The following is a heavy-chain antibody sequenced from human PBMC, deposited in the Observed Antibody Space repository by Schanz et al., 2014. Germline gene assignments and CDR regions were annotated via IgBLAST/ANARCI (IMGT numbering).Heavy chain of an antibody. V-gene: IGHV3-23*04. CDR1: GFTFRDCY. D-gene: IGHD2-15*01. CDR3: AKARRKANCSGGRCFHYSYYGMDV. Sequence: EVKLVESGGGAVRPGGSLRLSCAASGFTFRDCYMSWIRQAPGKGLEWVSALSGSGGRTYYADSVKGRFTISRDNSKSSLYLQMNSLRAEDTAVYCCAKARRKANCSGGRCFHYSYYGMDVWGQGTTVTVSS. J-gene: IGHJ6*02. CDR2: LSGSGGRT.